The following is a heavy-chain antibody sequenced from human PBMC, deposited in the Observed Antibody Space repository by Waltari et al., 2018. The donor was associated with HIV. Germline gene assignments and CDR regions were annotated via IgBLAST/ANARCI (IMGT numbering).Heavy chain of an antibody. CDR1: GGSITSHY. D-gene: IGHD3-22*01. Sequence: QVQLQESGPGLVKPSETLSLTCTVSGGSITSHYWSWVRQPPGKGLEWIGYIYYSGRTTYNPSLKSRVTVSLDTSKTQFSLKLTSVTAADTSVYYCARFASEIFDSSCYSFDYWGQGALVTVPS. V-gene: IGHV4-59*08. CDR3: ARFASEIFDSSCYSFDY. CDR2: IYYSGRT. J-gene: IGHJ4*02.